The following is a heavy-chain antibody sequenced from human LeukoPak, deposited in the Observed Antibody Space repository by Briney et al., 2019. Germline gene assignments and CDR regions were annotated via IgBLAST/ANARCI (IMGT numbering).Heavy chain of an antibody. V-gene: IGHV4-30-4*01. J-gene: IGHJ6*02. D-gene: IGHD2-15*01. CDR1: GGSISSGDYY. Sequence: PSETLSLTCTVSGGSISSGDYYWSWIRQPPGKGLEWIGYIYYNGSTYYNPSLKSRVTISVDTSKNQFSLKLSSVTAADTAVYYCARGCSGGSCYSVYGDDYYYYGMDVWGQGTTVTVSS. CDR3: ARGCSGGSCYSVYGDDYYYYGMDV. CDR2: IYYNGST.